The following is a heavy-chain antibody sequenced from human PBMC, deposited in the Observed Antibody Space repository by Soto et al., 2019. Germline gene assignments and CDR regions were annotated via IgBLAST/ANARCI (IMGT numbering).Heavy chain of an antibody. V-gene: IGHV6-1*01. Sequence: SQTLSLTCVISGDSVSSNIAAWHWIRQSPSRGLEWLGRTWYRSKWNNDYAVSVISRITINPDTSKNQFSLQLNSVTPEDTAVYYCARGSHGSAWLWGQGTLVTVSS. CDR1: GDSVSSNIAA. CDR2: TWYRSKWNN. J-gene: IGHJ4*02. D-gene: IGHD1-26*01. CDR3: ARGSHGSAWL.